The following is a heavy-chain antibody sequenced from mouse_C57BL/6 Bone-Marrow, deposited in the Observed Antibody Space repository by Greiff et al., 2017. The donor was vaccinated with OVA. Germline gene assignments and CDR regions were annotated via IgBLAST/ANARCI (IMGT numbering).Heavy chain of an antibody. V-gene: IGHV2-9-1*01. CDR2: IWSGGGT. Sequence: VQGVESGPGLVAPSQSLSITCTVSGFSLTSYAISWVRQPPGKGLEWLGVIWSGGGTNYNSSLKSRLSIIKYNSKSQVFLKMNSLQTDDTARYYCAREGGYGSSLYYAMDYWGQGTSVTVSS. J-gene: IGHJ4*01. D-gene: IGHD1-1*01. CDR1: GFSLTSYA. CDR3: AREGGYGSSLYYAMDY.